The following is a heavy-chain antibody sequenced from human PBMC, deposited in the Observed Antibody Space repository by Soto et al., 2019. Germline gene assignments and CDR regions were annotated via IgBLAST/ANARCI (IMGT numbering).Heavy chain of an antibody. D-gene: IGHD4-17*01. CDR3: LSRLDSCGDYFNWFDP. V-gene: IGHV5-51*03. Sequence: PGESLKISCKGSGYRFTNYWITWVRQMPGKGQEWMWIIYPGDSDTRYSPSFQGQVTISADKSISTAYLQWSSLKVSYTVMFYCLSRLDSCGDYFNWFDPWCQLSLVT. J-gene: IGHJ5*02. CDR2: IYPGDSDT. CDR1: GYRFTNYW.